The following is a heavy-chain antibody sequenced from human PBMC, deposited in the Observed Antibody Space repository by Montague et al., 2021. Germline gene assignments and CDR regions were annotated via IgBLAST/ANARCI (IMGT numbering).Heavy chain of an antibody. J-gene: IGHJ2*01. CDR3: ARPNIVTIHWYFDL. CDR1: GGSISSSSYC. CDR2: IYYSGNT. V-gene: IGHV4-39*01. D-gene: IGHD5-12*01. Sequence: SETLSLTCTVSGGSISSSSYCWGWIRQPPGKGLEWIGSIYYSGNTYYNPSLKSRVTISVDPSKNQFSLRLSSVTAADTAVYYCARPNIVTIHWYFDLWGRGTLVLVSS.